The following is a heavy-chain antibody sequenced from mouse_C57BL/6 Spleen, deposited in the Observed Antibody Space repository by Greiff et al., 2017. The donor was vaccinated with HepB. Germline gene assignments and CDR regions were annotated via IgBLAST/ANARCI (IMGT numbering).Heavy chain of an antibody. V-gene: IGHV1-18*01. D-gene: IGHD6-1*01. CDR2: INPNNGGT. J-gene: IGHJ4*01. CDR3: AKRHGDYYAMDY. CDR1: GYTFTDYN. Sequence: EVKLMESGPELVKPGASVKIPCKASGYTFTDYNMDWVKQSHGKSLEWIGDINPNNGGTIYNQKFMGKATLTVDKSSSTAYMELRSLTSEDTAVYYCAKRHGDYYAMDYWGQGTSVTVSS.